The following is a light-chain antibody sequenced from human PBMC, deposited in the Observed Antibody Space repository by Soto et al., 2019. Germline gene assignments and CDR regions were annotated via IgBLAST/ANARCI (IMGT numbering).Light chain of an antibody. CDR3: QQYNEWHQIT. CDR1: QSVGRN. V-gene: IGKV3D-15*01. Sequence: IVMTQSPATLSVSPGERATLSCRASQSVGRNLAWYQRKPGQTPRLLRSDASTRATGIPARFSSSGCASEYTLPISSIQSEDFAVYYCQQYNEWHQITFGQGTRLEIK. CDR2: DAS. J-gene: IGKJ5*01.